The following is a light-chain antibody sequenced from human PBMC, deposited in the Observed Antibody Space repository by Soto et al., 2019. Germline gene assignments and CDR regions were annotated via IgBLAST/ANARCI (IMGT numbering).Light chain of an antibody. CDR1: QSLLHSNGYNY. CDR2: LGA. Sequence: DIVMTQSPLSLPVTPGEPASISCRSSQSLLHSNGYNYLDWYLQKPGQSPQLLIYLGANRASGVPGRFSGSGSGTDFTLKISRVDDEDVGVYYCMQALQTWTFGQGTKVEIK. J-gene: IGKJ1*01. CDR3: MQALQTWT. V-gene: IGKV2-28*01.